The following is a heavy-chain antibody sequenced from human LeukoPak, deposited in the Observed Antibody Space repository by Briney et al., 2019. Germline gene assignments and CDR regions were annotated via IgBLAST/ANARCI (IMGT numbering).Heavy chain of an antibody. CDR1: GFTFSSYS. D-gene: IGHD3-10*01. CDR2: ISSSSSYI. J-gene: IGHJ5*02. V-gene: IGHV3-21*01. CDR3: ARDDMVGGVMENWFDP. Sequence: PGGSLRLSCAASGFTFSSYSMNWVRQAPGKGLEWVSSISSSSSYIYYADSVKGRFTISRDNAKNSLYLQMNSLRAEDTAVYYCARDDMVGGVMENWFDPWGQGTLVTVSS.